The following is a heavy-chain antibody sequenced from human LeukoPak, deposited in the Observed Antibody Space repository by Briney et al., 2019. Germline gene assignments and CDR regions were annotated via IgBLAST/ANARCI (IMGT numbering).Heavy chain of an antibody. J-gene: IGHJ4*02. CDR2: IYPGDSDT. Sequence: NHGESLKISCKGSGYSFTSSWIGWARQMPGKGLEWMGIIYPGDSDTRYRPSFQGQVTISADKSISTAYLQWSSLNTSDTAMYYCARYTDHYYFDYWGQGTLVTVSS. CDR3: ARYTDHYYFDY. V-gene: IGHV5-51*01. CDR1: GYSFTSSW. D-gene: IGHD1-1*01.